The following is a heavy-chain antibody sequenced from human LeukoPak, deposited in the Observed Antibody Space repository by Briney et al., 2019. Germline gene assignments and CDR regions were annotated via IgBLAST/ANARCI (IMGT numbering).Heavy chain of an antibody. J-gene: IGHJ3*02. Sequence: GGSLRLSCAASGFTFSRYTMNWVRQAPGKGLEWVSGINWNGGSTGYADSVKGRFTISRDNARNSLYLQMNSLRAEDTALYHCARTYGVHDAFDIWGQGTMVTVSS. CDR1: GFTFSRYT. V-gene: IGHV3-20*01. CDR3: ARTYGVHDAFDI. CDR2: INWNGGST. D-gene: IGHD4-17*01.